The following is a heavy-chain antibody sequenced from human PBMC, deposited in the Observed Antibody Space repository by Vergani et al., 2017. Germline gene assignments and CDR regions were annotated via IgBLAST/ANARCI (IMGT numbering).Heavy chain of an antibody. Sequence: QVQLVQSGAEVKKPGSSVKVSCKASGGTFSSYAISWVRQASGQGLEWMGGIIPIFGTANYAQKFQGRVTITADKSTSTAYMELSSLRSEDTAVYYCARGREEGMIVVVPDAFDIWGQGRMVTVSS. V-gene: IGHV1-69*06. CDR3: ARGREEGMIVVVPDAFDI. CDR1: GGTFSSYA. D-gene: IGHD3-22*01. J-gene: IGHJ3*02. CDR2: IIPIFGTA.